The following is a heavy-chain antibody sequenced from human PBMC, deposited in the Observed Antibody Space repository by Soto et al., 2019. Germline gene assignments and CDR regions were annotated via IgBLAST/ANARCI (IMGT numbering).Heavy chain of an antibody. CDR2: IYYSGST. CDR3: ARVSPPYSIYDAFDI. D-gene: IGHD6-13*01. V-gene: IGHV4-39*01. Sequence: QLQLQESGPGLVKPSETLSLTCTVSGGSISSSSYYWGWIRQHPGKGLEWIGSIYYSGSTYYNPYLKSRVTISVDTSKNQFSLKLSSVTAADTAVYYCARVSPPYSIYDAFDIWGQGTMVTVSS. CDR1: GGSISSSSYY. J-gene: IGHJ3*02.